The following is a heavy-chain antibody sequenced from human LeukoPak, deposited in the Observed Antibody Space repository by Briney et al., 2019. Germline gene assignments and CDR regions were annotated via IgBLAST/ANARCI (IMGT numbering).Heavy chain of an antibody. J-gene: IGHJ4*02. V-gene: IGHV3-30*02. CDR2: IRYDGSNK. CDR1: GFTFSSYG. D-gene: IGHD2-2*01. CDR3: VRGCTSTSCYDY. Sequence: GGSLRLSCAASGFTFSSYGMHWVRQAPGKGLEWVAFIRYDGSNKYYADSVKGRFTISRDNSKNTLYLQMNSLRAEDAAVYYCVRGCTSTSCYDYWGQGTLVTVSS.